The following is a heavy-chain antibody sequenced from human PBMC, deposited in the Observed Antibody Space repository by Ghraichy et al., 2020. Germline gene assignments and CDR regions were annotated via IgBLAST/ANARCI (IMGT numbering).Heavy chain of an antibody. V-gene: IGHV3-48*03. J-gene: IGHJ4*02. CDR1: GFTFSSYE. Sequence: GGSLRLSCAASGFTFSSYEMNWVRQAPGKGLEWVSYISSSGSTIYYADSVKGRFTISRDNAKNSLYLQMNSLRAEDTAVYYCARVRVGKTIDSWGQGTLVTVSS. D-gene: IGHD1-26*01. CDR2: ISSSGSTI. CDR3: ARVRVGKTIDS.